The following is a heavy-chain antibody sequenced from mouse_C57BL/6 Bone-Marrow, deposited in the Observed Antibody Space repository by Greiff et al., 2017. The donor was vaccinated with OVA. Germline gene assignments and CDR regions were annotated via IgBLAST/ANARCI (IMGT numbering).Heavy chain of an antibody. CDR2: FHPYNDDT. CDR3: ARDDDDGAMDY. Sequence: VQLQESGAELVKPGASVKMSCTASGYTFTTYPIEWMKQTHGKSLEWIGNFHPYNDDTKYNEKFKGKATFTVEKSSSTVYLELSRLTSDDSAGYYCARDDDDGAMDYWGQGTAVTVSS. V-gene: IGHV1-47*01. J-gene: IGHJ4*01. D-gene: IGHD2-4*01. CDR1: GYTFTTYP.